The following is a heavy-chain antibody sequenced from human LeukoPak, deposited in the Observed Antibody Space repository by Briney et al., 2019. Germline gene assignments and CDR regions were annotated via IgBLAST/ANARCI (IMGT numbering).Heavy chain of an antibody. J-gene: IGHJ4*02. CDR1: GFIFSHYA. D-gene: IGHD3-16*01. CDR2: ITGSGDAT. CDR3: HGGLDYALENHDY. Sequence: GGSLRLSCQTSGFIFSHYAVSWIRQAPGKGLEWCSAITGSGDATYYADSVKGRFTISRDNSKKILFLQMNSLRVEDTAIYYCHGGLDYALENHDYCGQGILVTVSS. V-gene: IGHV3-23*01.